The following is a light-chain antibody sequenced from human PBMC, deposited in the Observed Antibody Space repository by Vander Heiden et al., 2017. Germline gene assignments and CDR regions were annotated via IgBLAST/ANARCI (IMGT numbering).Light chain of an antibody. J-gene: IGLJ3*02. CDR3: AAWDDSLNGPE. V-gene: IGLV1-44*01. CDR2: SNN. Sequence: QSVLTQPPSASGTPGQRGTISCSGSSSNIGSNPVNWYQQLPEPAPKLLIYSNNQRPSGVPDRFSVSKSGTSASLAISGLQSEDEADYYCAAWDDSLNGPEFGGGTKLTVL. CDR1: SSNIGSNP.